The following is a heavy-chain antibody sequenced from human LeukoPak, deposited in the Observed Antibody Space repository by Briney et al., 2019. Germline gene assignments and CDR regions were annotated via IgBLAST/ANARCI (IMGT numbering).Heavy chain of an antibody. Sequence: ASVKVSCKASGYTFTGYCMHWVRQAPGQGLEWMGWINPNSGGTNYAQKFQGRVTMTRDTSISTAYMELSRLRSDDTAVYYCAREGAGRGYYYDSSGFPDYWGQGTLVTVSS. CDR3: AREGAGRGYYYDSSGFPDY. CDR1: GYTFTGYC. D-gene: IGHD3-22*01. J-gene: IGHJ4*02. CDR2: INPNSGGT. V-gene: IGHV1-2*02.